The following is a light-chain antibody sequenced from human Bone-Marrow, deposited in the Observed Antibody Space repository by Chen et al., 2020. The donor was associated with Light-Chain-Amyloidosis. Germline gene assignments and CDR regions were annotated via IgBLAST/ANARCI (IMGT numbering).Light chain of an antibody. CDR2: DTS. CDR1: SSNIGNSY. V-gene: IGLV1-51*01. J-gene: IGLJ3*02. Sequence: QSVLTQPPSVSAAPGQKVTIFCSGNSSNIGNSYVSWYQQLPGTAPKLLIYDTSNRPSGTPDRVSASKSGTSATLGITGLQTGDEADYYCESRDSSLHWVFGGGTKLTVL. CDR3: ESRDSSLHWV.